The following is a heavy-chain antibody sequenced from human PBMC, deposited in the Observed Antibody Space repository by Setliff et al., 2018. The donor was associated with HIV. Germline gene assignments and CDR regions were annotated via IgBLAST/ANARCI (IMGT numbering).Heavy chain of an antibody. V-gene: IGHV3-15*01. Sequence: GGSLRLSCAVSGFYFTNAWMTWVRQTPGKGLEWVGRIKSKIDGETRHYAASVKGRFTISRNDSTDTLYLQMNSLETEDTAVYYCARGAWDSSGYYYWFDPWGQGTLVTVLL. CDR2: IKSKIDGETR. CDR1: GFYFTNAW. D-gene: IGHD3-22*01. J-gene: IGHJ5*02. CDR3: ARGAWDSSGYYYWFDP.